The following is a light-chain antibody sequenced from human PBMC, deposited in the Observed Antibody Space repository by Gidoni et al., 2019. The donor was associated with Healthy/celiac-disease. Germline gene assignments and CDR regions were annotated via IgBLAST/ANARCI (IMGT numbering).Light chain of an antibody. CDR2: DAS. CDR3: QQYNSYPET. V-gene: IGKV1-5*01. Sequence: DIQMPQPPSTLSASVGDRVTITCRASQSISSWLAWYQQKPGKAPKLLTYDASSLESGVPSRFSGSGSGTEFTLTISSLQPDDFATYYCQQYNSYPETFGQGTKVEIK. J-gene: IGKJ1*01. CDR1: QSISSW.